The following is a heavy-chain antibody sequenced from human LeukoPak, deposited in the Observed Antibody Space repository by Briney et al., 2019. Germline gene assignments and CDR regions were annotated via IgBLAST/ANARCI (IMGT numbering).Heavy chain of an antibody. V-gene: IGHV1-69*13. CDR3: ARSTDDDGSWFDP. Sequence: SVKVSCKASGYTFTIYYMHWVRQAPGQGLEWMGGIIPIFGTANYAQKFQGRVTITADEPTSTAYMELSSLRSEDTAVYYCARSTDDDGSWFDPWGQGTLVTVSS. J-gene: IGHJ5*02. CDR1: GYTFTIYY. CDR2: IIPIFGTA. D-gene: IGHD5/OR15-5a*01.